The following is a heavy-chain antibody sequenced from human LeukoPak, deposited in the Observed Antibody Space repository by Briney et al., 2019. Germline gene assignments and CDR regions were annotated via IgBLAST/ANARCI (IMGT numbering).Heavy chain of an antibody. D-gene: IGHD3-10*01. CDR1: GFTFSDYA. J-gene: IGHJ4*02. CDR3: AKWLTTMVRGVLDY. Sequence: GGSLRLSCAASGFTFSDYAMHWVRQAPGKGLEWVSAISGSGGSTYYADSVKGRFTISRDNSKNTLYLQMNSLRAEDTAVYYCAKWLTTMVRGVLDYWGQGTLVTVSS. CDR2: ISGSGGST. V-gene: IGHV3-23*01.